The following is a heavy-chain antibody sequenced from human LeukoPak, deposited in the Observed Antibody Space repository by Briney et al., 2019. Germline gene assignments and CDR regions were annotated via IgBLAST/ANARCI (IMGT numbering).Heavy chain of an antibody. CDR1: GFTFSNYW. CDR2: INGDGSST. Sequence: GGSLRLSCAASGFTFSNYWMQWVRQAPGKGLVWVSRINGDGSSTIYAGSVKGRFTISRDNAKNTLYLQMNSLRAEDTAVYYCARDLSSSWYAGGLDYWGQGILVTVSS. V-gene: IGHV3-74*01. CDR3: ARDLSSSWYAGGLDY. D-gene: IGHD6-13*01. J-gene: IGHJ4*02.